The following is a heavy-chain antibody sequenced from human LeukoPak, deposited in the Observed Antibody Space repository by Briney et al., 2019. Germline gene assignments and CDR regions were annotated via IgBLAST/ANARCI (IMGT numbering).Heavy chain of an antibody. J-gene: IGHJ4*02. CDR3: ARDPNSSL. V-gene: IGHV4-4*07. CDR2: IYTGGTT. Sequence: PSETLSLTFMVSGGSINNYQCSWIGQPAGKGLEWIGRIYTGGTTNYNPSLKSRVTISVDMSKNQFSLRLSSVTAADTAVYYCARDPNSSLWGQGTLVTVSS. D-gene: IGHD4-23*01. CDR1: GGSINNYQ.